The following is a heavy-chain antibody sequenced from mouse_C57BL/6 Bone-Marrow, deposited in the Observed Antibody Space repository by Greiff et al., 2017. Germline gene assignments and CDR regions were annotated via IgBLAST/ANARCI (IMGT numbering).Heavy chain of an antibody. CDR2: IWSGGSR. CDR1: GFSLTSYG. Sequence: QVQLQQSGPGLVQPSQRLSITCTVSGFSLTSYGVHWVRQSPGKGLEWLGVIWSGGSRDYNAAFISRLSISKDNSKSQVFFKMNILQADDTAIYYCARTYGSLPWFAYWGQGTLVTVSA. J-gene: IGHJ3*01. CDR3: ARTYGSLPWFAY. V-gene: IGHV2-2*01. D-gene: IGHD1-1*01.